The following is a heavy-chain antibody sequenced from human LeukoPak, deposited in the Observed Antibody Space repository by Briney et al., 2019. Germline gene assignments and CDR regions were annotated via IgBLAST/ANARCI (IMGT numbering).Heavy chain of an antibody. J-gene: IGHJ4*02. CDR3: ARYDSSGINFDY. V-gene: IGHV4-30-4*01. Sequence: SETLSLTCTVSGGSISSGDYYWSWIRQPPGKDLEWIGYIYYSGSTYYNPSLKSRVTISVDTSKNQFSLKLSSVTAADTAVYYCARYDSSGINFDYWGQGTLVTVSS. CDR2: IYYSGST. D-gene: IGHD3-22*01. CDR1: GGSISSGDYY.